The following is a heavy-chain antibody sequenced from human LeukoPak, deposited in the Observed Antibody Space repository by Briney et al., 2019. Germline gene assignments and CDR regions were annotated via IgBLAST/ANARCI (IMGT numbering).Heavy chain of an antibody. V-gene: IGHV3-7*01. J-gene: IGHJ4*02. D-gene: IGHD3-16*01. CDR1: GFTFSSYW. Sequence: SGGSLRLSCAASGFTFSSYWMSWVRQVPGKGLEWVANIKQDGSEKYYVDSVKGRFTISRDNAKNSLYLQMNSLRAEDTAVYYCSVMITFGGDPWYFDYWGQGTLVTVSS. CDR2: IKQDGSEK. CDR3: SVMITFGGDPWYFDY.